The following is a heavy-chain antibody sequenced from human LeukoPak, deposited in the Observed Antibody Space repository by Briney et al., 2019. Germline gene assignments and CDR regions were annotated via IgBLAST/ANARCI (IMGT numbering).Heavy chain of an antibody. CDR1: GGSISSGGYY. V-gene: IGHV4-39*01. CDR2: IYYSGST. CDR3: ARHEGSYYDKSGYTFDC. Sequence: SETLSLTCTVSGGSISSGGYYWSWIRQHPGKGLEWIGYIYYSGSTYYNPSLKSRVTISVDTSKNQFSLKLSPVTAADRAVYFCARHEGSYYDKSGYTFDCWGQGTLVTVSS. J-gene: IGHJ4*02. D-gene: IGHD3-22*01.